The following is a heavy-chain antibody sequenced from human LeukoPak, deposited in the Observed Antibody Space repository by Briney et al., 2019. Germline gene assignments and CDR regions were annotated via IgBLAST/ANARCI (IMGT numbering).Heavy chain of an antibody. CDR2: ISSSSNKV. CDR1: GFTFSSYW. J-gene: IGHJ4*02. D-gene: IGHD2-21*02. CDR3: ARNFYCGGDCAISYFDY. V-gene: IGHV3-48*01. Sequence: GGSLRLSCAASGFTFSSYWMSWVRQVPGKGLERVSYISSSSNKVYYADSVKGRFTISRDNAKNSLFLQMNSLRADDTAVYYCARNFYCGGDCAISYFDYWGQGTLVTVSS.